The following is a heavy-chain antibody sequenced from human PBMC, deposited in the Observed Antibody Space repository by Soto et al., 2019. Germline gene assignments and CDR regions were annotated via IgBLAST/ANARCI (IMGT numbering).Heavy chain of an antibody. V-gene: IGHV3-33*01. CDR3: ARDESLYSSGAIDY. Sequence: QVQLVESGGGVVQPGRSLRLSCAASGFTFSSYGMHWVRQAPGKRLEWVAVIWYDGSNKYYADSVKGRFTISRDNSKNTLYLQMNSLRAEDTAVYYCARDESLYSSGAIDYWGQGTLVTVSS. CDR1: GFTFSSYG. D-gene: IGHD6-19*01. J-gene: IGHJ4*02. CDR2: IWYDGSNK.